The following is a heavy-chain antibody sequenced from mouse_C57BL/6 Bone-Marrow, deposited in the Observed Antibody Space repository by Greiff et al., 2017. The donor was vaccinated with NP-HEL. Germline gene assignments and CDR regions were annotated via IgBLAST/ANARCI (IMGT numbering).Heavy chain of an antibody. D-gene: IGHD1-1*01. CDR3: TRAITKVVPHAMDY. CDR1: GYTFTDYE. J-gene: IGHJ4*01. CDR2: IDPETGGP. Sequence: QVQLQQSGAELVRPGASVTLSCKASGYTFTDYEMHWVKQTPVHGLEWIGAIDPETGGPAYNQKFKGKAILTADKSSSTAYMELRSLTSEDSAVYYCTRAITKVVPHAMDYWGQGTSVTVSS. V-gene: IGHV1-15*01.